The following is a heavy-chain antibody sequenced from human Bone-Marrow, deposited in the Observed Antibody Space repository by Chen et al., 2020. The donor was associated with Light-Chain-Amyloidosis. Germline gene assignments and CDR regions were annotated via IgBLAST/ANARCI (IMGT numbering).Heavy chain of an antibody. D-gene: IGHD5-18*01. V-gene: IGHV3-30*02. CDR3: AQLYSYGRPFKH. CDR1: GFVFTTYG. CDR2: VRFDGSDK. J-gene: IGHJ4*02. Sequence: GESWGGVVRPGGSLRLSCTVSGFVFTTYGFQWVRQAPGKGLEWVSFVRFDGSDKYYADSVKGRFTISRDDSKNTLYLQMNSLRPEDTAVYYCAQLYSYGRPFKHWGQGTLVTVSS.